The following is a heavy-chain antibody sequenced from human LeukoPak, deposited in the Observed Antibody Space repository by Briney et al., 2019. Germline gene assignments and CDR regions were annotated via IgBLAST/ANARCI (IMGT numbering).Heavy chain of an antibody. J-gene: IGHJ2*01. V-gene: IGHV1-46*01. Sequence: ASVKVSCKASGYTFTSYYMHWVRQAPGQGLEWMGIINPSGGSTSYAQKFQGRVTMTRDMSTSTVYMELSSLRSEDTAVYYCARDSDCSSTSCYGYFDLWGRGTLVTVSS. CDR1: GYTFTSYY. D-gene: IGHD2-2*01. CDR3: ARDSDCSSTSCYGYFDL. CDR2: INPSGGST.